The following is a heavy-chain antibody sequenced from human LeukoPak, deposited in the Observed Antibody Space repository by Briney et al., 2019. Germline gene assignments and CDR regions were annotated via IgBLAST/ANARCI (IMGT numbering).Heavy chain of an antibody. J-gene: IGHJ4*02. D-gene: IGHD6-13*01. Sequence: ETLSLTCAVYGGSFSGYYWSWIRQPPGKGLEWIGEINHSGSTNYNPSLKSRVTISVDTSKNQFSLKLSSVTAADTAVYYCARAGILRAPLYWGQGTLVTVSS. CDR2: INHSGST. CDR1: GGSFSGYY. CDR3: ARAGILRAPLY. V-gene: IGHV4-34*01.